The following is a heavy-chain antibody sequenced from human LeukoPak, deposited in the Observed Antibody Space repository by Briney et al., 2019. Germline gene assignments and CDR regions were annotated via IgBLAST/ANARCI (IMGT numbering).Heavy chain of an antibody. J-gene: IGHJ4*02. CDR2: IYTSENT. V-gene: IGHV4-59*10. Sequence: PSETLSLTCAVYGGSFSGYYWSWIRQPAGKGLEWIGHIYTSENTNYNPSLKSRVTMSADTSKNHFSLRLSSVTAADTAVYYCARTKSPTGTPFDYWGQGTLVTVSS. D-gene: IGHD1-1*01. CDR3: ARTKSPTGTPFDY. CDR1: GGSFSGYY.